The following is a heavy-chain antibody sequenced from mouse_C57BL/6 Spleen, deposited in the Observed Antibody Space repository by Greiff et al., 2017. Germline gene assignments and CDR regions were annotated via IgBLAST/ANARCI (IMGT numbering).Heavy chain of an antibody. Sequence: EVQLQQSGAELVRPGASVKLSCTASGFNIKDDYMHWVKQRPEQGLEWIGWIDPENGDTEYASKFQGKATITADSSSNTAYLQLSSLTSEDTAVYYCTYYYGSRNFDVWGTGTTVTVSS. CDR2: IDPENGDT. CDR1: GFNIKDDY. CDR3: TYYYGSRNFDV. V-gene: IGHV14-4*01. J-gene: IGHJ1*03. D-gene: IGHD1-1*01.